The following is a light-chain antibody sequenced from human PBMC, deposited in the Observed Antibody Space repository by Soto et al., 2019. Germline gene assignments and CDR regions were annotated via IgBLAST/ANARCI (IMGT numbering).Light chain of an antibody. CDR2: GAS. J-gene: IGKJ1*01. CDR1: QSVSSN. Sequence: EIVMTQSPATLSVSPGERATLSCRASQSVSSNLAWYQQKPGQAPRLLIYGASTRATGIPARFSGSGSGTEFTLNISSLQSEDFAVYSCQQYNNWPPWTFGQGTKVDIK. V-gene: IGKV3-15*01. CDR3: QQYNNWPPWT.